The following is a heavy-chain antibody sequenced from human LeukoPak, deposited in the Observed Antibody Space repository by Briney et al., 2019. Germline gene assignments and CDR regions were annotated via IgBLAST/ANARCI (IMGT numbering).Heavy chain of an antibody. Sequence: ASVKVSCKASGYAFTGYYMHWVRQAPGQGLEWMGRINPNSGGTNYAQKFQGRVTMTRDTSISTAYMELSRLRSDDTAVYYCARIPKKSSRWYYMDVWGKGITVTVSS. J-gene: IGHJ6*03. CDR2: INPNSGGT. V-gene: IGHV1-2*06. CDR3: ARIPKKSSRWYYMDV. D-gene: IGHD6-13*01. CDR1: GYAFTGYY.